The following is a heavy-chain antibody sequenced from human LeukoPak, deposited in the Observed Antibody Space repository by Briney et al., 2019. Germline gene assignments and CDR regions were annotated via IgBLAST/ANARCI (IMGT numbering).Heavy chain of an antibody. D-gene: IGHD4-17*01. CDR1: GLTFSSYS. J-gene: IGHJ5*02. V-gene: IGHV3-21*04. CDR3: AKDFEPPSGDPSS. Sequence: GGSLRLACAASGLTFSSYSSKWGRQAPGKVLEWVSSISSSSSSISYAASVKGRLTISRDNSKHTLYLQMNSLRAEDTAVYYCAKDFEPPSGDPSSWGQGTLVTVSS. CDR2: ISSSSSSI.